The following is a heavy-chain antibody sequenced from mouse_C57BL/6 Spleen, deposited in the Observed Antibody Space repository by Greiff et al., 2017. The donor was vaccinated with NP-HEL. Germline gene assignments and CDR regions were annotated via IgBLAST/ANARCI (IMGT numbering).Heavy chain of an antibody. CDR2: ISYDGSN. J-gene: IGHJ3*01. D-gene: IGHD1-1*01. CDR1: GYSITSGYY. V-gene: IGHV3-6*01. Sequence: DVQLQESGPGLVKPSQSLSLTCSVTGYSITSGYYWNWIRQFPGNKLEWMGYISYDGSNNYNPSLKNRISITRDTSKNQFFLKLNSVTTEDTATYYCAREGYGSSYTWFAYWGQGTLVTVSA. CDR3: AREGYGSSYTWFAY.